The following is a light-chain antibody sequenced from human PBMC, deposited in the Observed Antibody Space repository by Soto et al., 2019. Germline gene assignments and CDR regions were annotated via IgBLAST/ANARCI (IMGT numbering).Light chain of an antibody. CDR3: CSHTISGSGTPV. CDR2: EVT. V-gene: IGLV2-14*01. Sequence: QSALTQPASVSGSPGQSITLSCTGANSDINNYDYVSWYRQYPGLAPQLIISEVTNRPSVISDRFSGSKSANTAYLTISGLQVEAEADYYCCSHTISGSGTPVFGGGTKLTVL. CDR1: NSDINNYDY. J-gene: IGLJ2*01.